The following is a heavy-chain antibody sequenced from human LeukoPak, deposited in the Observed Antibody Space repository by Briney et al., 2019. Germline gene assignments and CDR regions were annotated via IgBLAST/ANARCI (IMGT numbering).Heavy chain of an antibody. V-gene: IGHV4-39*01. CDR1: GGSISSSSYY. J-gene: IGHJ6*03. CDR3: ERFYTTSQYGSGYMDV. CDR2: MSYSGST. Sequence: PSETLSLTCTVSGGSISSSSYYWGWIRQPPGKGLEWIGSMSYSGSTYYNPSLKSRVTIAVDTSKTQFSLKLSSVTAADTAVYYCERFYTTSQYGSGYMDVWGKGTTFTVSS. D-gene: IGHD3-10*01.